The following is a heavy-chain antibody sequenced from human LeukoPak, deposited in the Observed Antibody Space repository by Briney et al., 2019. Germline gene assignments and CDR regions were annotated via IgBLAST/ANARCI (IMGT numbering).Heavy chain of an antibody. Sequence: GGSLRLSCRAPGFTFGYHWMAWVRQAPGKGLEWVANTHQLGSEKYYLDSVKGRFTVSRDNANNILFLQMDSLSGEVTAVYYCARGSEEYNYGAFSDYWGQGTLVTVSS. CDR1: GFTFGYHW. CDR3: ARGSEEYNYGAFSDY. J-gene: IGHJ4*02. D-gene: IGHD4/OR15-4a*01. V-gene: IGHV3-7*01. CDR2: THQLGSEK.